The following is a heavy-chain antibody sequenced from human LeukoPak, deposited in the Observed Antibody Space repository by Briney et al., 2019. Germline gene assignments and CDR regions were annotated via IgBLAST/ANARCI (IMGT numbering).Heavy chain of an antibody. D-gene: IGHD6-19*01. J-gene: IGHJ6*03. CDR3: ARVGQRKRSVAAPRYYYYYMDV. Sequence: PSETLSLTCTVSGGSISSGSYYWSWIRQPAGKGLEWIGRIHTSGSTNYNPSLKSRVTISVDTSKNQFSLKLSSVTAADTAVYYCARVGQRKRSVAAPRYYYYYMDVWGKGTTVTVSS. CDR2: IHTSGST. V-gene: IGHV4-61*02. CDR1: GGSISSGSYY.